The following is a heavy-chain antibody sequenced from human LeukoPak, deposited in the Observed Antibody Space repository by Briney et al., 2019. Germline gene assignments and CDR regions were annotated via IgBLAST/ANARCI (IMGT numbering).Heavy chain of an antibody. J-gene: IGHJ4*02. CDR1: GFTFSSYS. Sequence: GGSLRLSCAASGFTFSSYSMNRVRQAPGKGLEWVANIKQDGSEEYYVDSVKGRFTISRDNAKNSLYLQMNSLRAEDTAVYYCARGGYSIYWGQGALVTVSS. V-gene: IGHV3-7*01. CDR3: ARGGYSIY. D-gene: IGHD6-13*01. CDR2: IKQDGSEE.